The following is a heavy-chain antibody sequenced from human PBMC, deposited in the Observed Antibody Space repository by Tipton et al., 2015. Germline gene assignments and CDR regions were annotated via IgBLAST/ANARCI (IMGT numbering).Heavy chain of an antibody. V-gene: IGHV6-1*01. CDR2: TYYRSKWYS. D-gene: IGHD6-13*01. Sequence: LVKPTQTLSLTCAISGDSVSSNSAAWNWIRQSPSRGLEWLGNTYYRSKWYSDYAVSVRSRITINSDTSKNQFSLQLNSVTPEDTAVYYCARGAQHSTWSWGQGTLVTVSS. CDR1: GDSVSSNSAA. J-gene: IGHJ5*02. CDR3: ARGAQHSTWS.